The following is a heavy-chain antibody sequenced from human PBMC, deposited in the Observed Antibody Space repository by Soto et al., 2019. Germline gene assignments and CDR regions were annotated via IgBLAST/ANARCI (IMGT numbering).Heavy chain of an antibody. Sequence: QVQLVQSGAEVKKPGASVKVSCKSFGYTFTSYGINWVRPAPGQGLEWMGWISPYNADTNYAQKFQGRLTLTRDTPTSTAYMELRSLRSDDTAVYYCARDLRNLDWLLSPTYYDDSDIWGDGTLVTVSS. V-gene: IGHV1-18*01. CDR3: ARDLRNLDWLLSPTYYDDSDI. CDR1: GYTFTSYG. D-gene: IGHD3-9*01. J-gene: IGHJ3*02. CDR2: ISPYNADT.